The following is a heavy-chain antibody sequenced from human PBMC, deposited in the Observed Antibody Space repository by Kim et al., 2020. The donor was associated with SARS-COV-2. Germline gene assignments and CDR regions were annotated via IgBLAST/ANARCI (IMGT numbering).Heavy chain of an antibody. D-gene: IGHD3-3*01. CDR3: AKQNDFWSGSNYFDS. CDR2: ISGGGGST. V-gene: IGHV3-23*01. Sequence: GGSLRLSCAVSGFTFNTFAMSWVRQAPGKGLEWVTVISGGGGSTYYADSVKGRFTISRDNSKNTLYLEMNSLRAEDTAIYYCAKQNDFWSGSNYFDSWG. J-gene: IGHJ4*01. CDR1: GFTFNTFA.